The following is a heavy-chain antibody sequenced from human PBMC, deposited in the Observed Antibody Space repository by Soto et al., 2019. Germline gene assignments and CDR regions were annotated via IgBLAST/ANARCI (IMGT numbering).Heavy chain of an antibody. CDR3: ARERYSYGPYYFDY. CDR2: ITSSGSTT. CDR1: GFTFSDYY. Sequence: QVQLVESGGDLVKPGGSLRLSCAASGFTFSDYYMSWIRQAPGKGLEWVSSITSSGSTTYYTDSVKGRFTISRDNAKHTLYLQMNSLRAEDTAVYYCARERYSYGPYYFDYWGQGTLVTVSS. J-gene: IGHJ4*02. D-gene: IGHD5-18*01. V-gene: IGHV3-11*01.